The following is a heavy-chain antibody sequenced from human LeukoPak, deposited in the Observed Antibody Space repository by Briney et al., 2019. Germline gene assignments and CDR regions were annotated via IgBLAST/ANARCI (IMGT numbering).Heavy chain of an antibody. V-gene: IGHV1-69*06. Sequence: GASVKVSCKPSGGTFNSYAISWVRQAPGQGLEWMGGIIPIFDTADYAQNFQGRVTITADKSTSTVYMELSSLRSEDTAVYYCARDKVIGVDVIFKGGAFDIWGQGTMVTISS. CDR2: IIPIFDTA. D-gene: IGHD2-21*01. J-gene: IGHJ3*02. CDR1: GGTFNSYA. CDR3: ARDKVIGVDVIFKGGAFDI.